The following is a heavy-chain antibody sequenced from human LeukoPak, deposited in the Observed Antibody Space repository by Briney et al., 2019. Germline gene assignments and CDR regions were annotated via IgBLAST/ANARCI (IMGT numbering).Heavy chain of an antibody. J-gene: IGHJ4*02. CDR1: GFTFSSYG. CDR3: ARGPSYYDFWSGYSLDY. CDR2: IKQDGSEK. D-gene: IGHD3-3*01. V-gene: IGHV3-7*01. Sequence: GRSLRLSCAASGFTFSSYGMHWVRQAPGKGLEWVANIKQDGSEKYYVDSVKGRFTISRDNAKNSLYLQMNSLRAEDTAVYYCARGPSYYDFWSGYSLDYWGQGTLVTVSS.